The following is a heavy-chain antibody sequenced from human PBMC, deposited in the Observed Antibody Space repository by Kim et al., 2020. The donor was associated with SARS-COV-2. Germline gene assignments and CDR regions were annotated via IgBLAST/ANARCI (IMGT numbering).Heavy chain of an antibody. CDR2: EGSTT. J-gene: IGHJ4*02. Sequence: EGSTTTHVNSVKGRFTISRDNAKNTLYLQMNSLRAEDTAVYYCARGDYYSYWGQGTLVTVSS. CDR3: ARGDYYSY. V-gene: IGHV3-74*01. D-gene: IGHD3-22*01.